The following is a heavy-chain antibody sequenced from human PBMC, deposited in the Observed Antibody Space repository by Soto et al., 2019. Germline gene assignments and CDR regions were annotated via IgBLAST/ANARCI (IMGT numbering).Heavy chain of an antibody. CDR3: AKSLLFVDHGYMDV. J-gene: IGHJ6*03. CDR2: IIPIQGKA. D-gene: IGHD2-21*01. Sequence: QVQLVQSGAELKKPGSSVKVSCEASGGSFTSYSFTWVRQAPGQGLEWMGRIIPIQGKANYALKFQDRVTITADRYTRAVYMELTSLRPEDTAVYFCAKSLLFVDHGYMDVWCKGTTVTVSS. CDR1: GGSFTSYS. V-gene: IGHV1-69*02.